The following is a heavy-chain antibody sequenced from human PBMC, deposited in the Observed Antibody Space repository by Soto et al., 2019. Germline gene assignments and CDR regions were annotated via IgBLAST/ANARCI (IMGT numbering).Heavy chain of an antibody. D-gene: IGHD1-26*01. CDR2: VTDSGGKT. J-gene: IGHJ4*02. V-gene: IGHV3-23*01. CDR1: GFTFTTYA. CDR3: AKGFIVAATTPEFAY. Sequence: EVQLLESGGGLVQPEGSLRLSCAASGFTFTTYAMIWVRQAPGKGLEWVSGVTDSGGKTYYADSVKGRFTISRDNSKNTLYLQMNSLRAEDTAVYYCAKGFIVAATTPEFAYWGQGTLVTVSS.